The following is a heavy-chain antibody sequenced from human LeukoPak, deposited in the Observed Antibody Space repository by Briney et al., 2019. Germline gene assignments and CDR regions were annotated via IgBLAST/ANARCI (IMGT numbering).Heavy chain of an antibody. CDR2: ISSSSSTI. Sequence: GGSLRLSCAASGLSFSSYSMNWVRQAPGKGLEWVSYISSSSSTIYYADSVKGRFTISRDNAKNSLYLQLNSLRDEDTAVYYCARLCRNYYDSSSLDYWGQGTLVTVSS. V-gene: IGHV3-48*02. CDR1: GLSFSSYS. CDR3: ARLCRNYYDSSSLDY. J-gene: IGHJ4*02. D-gene: IGHD3-22*01.